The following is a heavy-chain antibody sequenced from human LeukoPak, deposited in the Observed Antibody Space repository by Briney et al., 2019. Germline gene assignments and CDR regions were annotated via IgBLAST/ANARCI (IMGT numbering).Heavy chain of an antibody. CDR2: IYHSGST. V-gene: IGHV4-38-2*02. D-gene: IGHD1-26*01. CDR3: ARNGGSYSFDY. J-gene: IGHJ4*02. Sequence: SETLSLTCTVSGYSISSGYYWGWTRQPPGKGLEWIGSIYHSGSTYYNPSLKSRVTISVDTSKDQFSLKLSSVTAADTAVYYCARNGGSYSFDYWGQGTLVTVSS. CDR1: GYSISSGYY.